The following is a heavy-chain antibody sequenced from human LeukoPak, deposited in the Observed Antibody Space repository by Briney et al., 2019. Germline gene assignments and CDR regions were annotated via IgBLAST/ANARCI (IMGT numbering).Heavy chain of an antibody. Sequence: PGRSLRLSCAASGFTFSSYAMHWVRQAPGKGLEWVAVISYDGSNKYYADSVKGRFTISRDNSKNTLYLQMNSLRAEDTAVYYCARGPGATVRGVIIGDFDYWGQGTLVTVSS. D-gene: IGHD3-10*01. CDR1: GFTFSSYA. CDR3: ARGPGATVRGVIIGDFDY. V-gene: IGHV3-30-3*01. CDR2: ISYDGSNK. J-gene: IGHJ4*02.